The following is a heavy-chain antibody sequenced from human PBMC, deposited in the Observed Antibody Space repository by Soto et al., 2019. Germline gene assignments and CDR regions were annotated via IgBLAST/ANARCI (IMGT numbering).Heavy chain of an antibody. CDR1: GFTVSSNY. J-gene: IGHJ1*01. CDR2: IYSGGSR. V-gene: IGHV3-53*01. D-gene: IGHD2-2*01. Sequence: EVQLVESGGGLIQPGGSLRLSCAASGFTVSSNYMSWVRQAPGKGLEWVSGIYSGGSRYYADSVKGRFTISRDNSKNPLYLQMNALRAEDTSVYYCARDRLESSYPESFHHWGQGTLVTVSS. CDR3: ARDRLESSYPESFHH.